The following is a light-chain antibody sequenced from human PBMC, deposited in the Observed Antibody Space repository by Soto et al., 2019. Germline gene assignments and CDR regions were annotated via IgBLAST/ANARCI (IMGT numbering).Light chain of an antibody. CDR3: QQYNTYPET. V-gene: IGKV1-9*01. CDR2: AAS. Sequence: DIQLTQSPSFLSASVGDSVTITCRASQVIGIYLAWYQQKPGKAPKLLISAASTLQTGVPSRFSGSGSGTEFTLTITSLQPDDFATYYCQQYNTYPETFGQGTKVDIK. J-gene: IGKJ1*01. CDR1: QVIGIY.